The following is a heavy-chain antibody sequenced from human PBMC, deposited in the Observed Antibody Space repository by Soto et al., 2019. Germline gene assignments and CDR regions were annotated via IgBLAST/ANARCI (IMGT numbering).Heavy chain of an antibody. Sequence: PSSTLSLTCTVSGNSSITGAYYCIWLRHHPVKGLEWIGHIFYSGNTHYSPSLESRVTISVDTSKNQFSIKLTSVTVADTAVYYCAREGRSAAPQAGFDLWGQGTLVTVSS. J-gene: IGHJ4*02. D-gene: IGHD3-10*01. CDR3: AREGRSAAPQAGFDL. CDR2: IFYSGNT. CDR1: GNSSITGAYY. V-gene: IGHV4-31*03.